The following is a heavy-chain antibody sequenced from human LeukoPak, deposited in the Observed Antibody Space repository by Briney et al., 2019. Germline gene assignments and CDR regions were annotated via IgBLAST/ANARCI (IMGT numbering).Heavy chain of an antibody. Sequence: PSETLSLTCTVSGGSITSSYWSWIRQSPGKGLEWIGYIHYTGSTIYNPSLKSRVTMLIDTSKNQFSLKLSSVTAADTAVYYCARGRYSAGDNWFDPWGQGTLVTVSS. J-gene: IGHJ5*02. CDR2: IHYTGST. D-gene: IGHD3-9*01. V-gene: IGHV4-59*01. CDR3: ARGRYSAGDNWFDP. CDR1: GGSITSSY.